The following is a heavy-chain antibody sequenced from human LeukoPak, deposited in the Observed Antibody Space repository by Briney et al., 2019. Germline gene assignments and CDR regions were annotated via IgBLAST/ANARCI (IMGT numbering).Heavy chain of an antibody. J-gene: IGHJ4*02. CDR2: ISSRSTTI. Sequence: GGSLRLSCAASGFTFRSYSMNWVRQAPGKGLEWISYISSRSTTIYYADSVKGRFTISRDNAKNSLYLQMSSLRDEDTAVYYCARVTTAAGDYWGQGTLVTVSS. D-gene: IGHD6-13*01. CDR3: ARVTTAAGDY. V-gene: IGHV3-48*02. CDR1: GFTFRSYS.